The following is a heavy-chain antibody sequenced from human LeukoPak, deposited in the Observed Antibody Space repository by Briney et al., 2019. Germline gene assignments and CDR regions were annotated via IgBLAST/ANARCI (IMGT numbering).Heavy chain of an antibody. J-gene: IGHJ4*02. CDR2: IRYDGSNK. Sequence: GGSLRLSCAASGFTFSSYGMHWVRQAPGKGLEWVAFIRYDGSNKYYADSVKGRFTISRDNSKNTLYLQMNSLRAEDTAVYYCASAQTWRGSSGWSIDYWGQGTLVTVSS. D-gene: IGHD6-19*01. V-gene: IGHV3-30*02. CDR3: ASAQTWRGSSGWSIDY. CDR1: GFTFSSYG.